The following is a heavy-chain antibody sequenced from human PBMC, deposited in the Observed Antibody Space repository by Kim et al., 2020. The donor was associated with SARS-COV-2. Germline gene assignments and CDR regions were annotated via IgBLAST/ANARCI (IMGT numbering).Heavy chain of an antibody. CDR3: ARGRSFDY. V-gene: IGHV1-2*02. J-gene: IGHJ4*02. Sequence: SGATSYDQNVQGRVTMTRDTSISTVYMERSSLRSDDSALYYCARGRSFDYWGQGTLVAVSS. CDR2: SGAT.